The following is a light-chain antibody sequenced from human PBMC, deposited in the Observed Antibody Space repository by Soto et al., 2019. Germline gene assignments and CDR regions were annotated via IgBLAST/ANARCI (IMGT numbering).Light chain of an antibody. J-gene: IGKJ2*01. CDR3: QRYNISPFP. CDR2: GAS. V-gene: IGKV3-20*01. Sequence: EIVLTQSPGTLSLSPGERATLSCRASQSVSSTYLAWYQQKPGQAPRLLIYGASSRATRIPDRFSGSVYGTDFTLTLSRLEPEDFAVYYCQRYNISPFPFGQGTKLEIK. CDR1: QSVSSTY.